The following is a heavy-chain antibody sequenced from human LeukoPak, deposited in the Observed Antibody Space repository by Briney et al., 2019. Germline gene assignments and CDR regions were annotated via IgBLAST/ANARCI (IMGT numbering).Heavy chain of an antibody. J-gene: IGHJ3*01. CDR3: ARHLSNYGSGTYTAFDV. CDR1: GGSTRNYC. D-gene: IGHD3-10*01. V-gene: IGHV4-59*08. CDR2: IHYRGNT. Sequence: PSETLSLTCTVSGGSTRNYCWSWVRRPPGMGLQWIGYIHYRGNTDYSPSLRSRVTISSDTSRISLKVTSVTAADTAVYYCARHLSNYGSGTYTAFDVRGQGAMVIVSS.